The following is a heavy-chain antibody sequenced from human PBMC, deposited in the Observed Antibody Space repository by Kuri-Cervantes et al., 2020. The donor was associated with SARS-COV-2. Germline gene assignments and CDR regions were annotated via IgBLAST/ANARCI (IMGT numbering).Heavy chain of an antibody. D-gene: IGHD6-13*01. Sequence: SVKVSCKASGGTFSSYAISWVRQAPGQELEWMGGIIPIFGTANYAQKFQGRVTITADESTSTAYMELRSLRSDDTAVYYCAREPRGAAIDYWGQGTLVTVSS. J-gene: IGHJ4*02. CDR3: AREPRGAAIDY. V-gene: IGHV1-69*13. CDR1: GGTFSSYA. CDR2: IIPIFGTA.